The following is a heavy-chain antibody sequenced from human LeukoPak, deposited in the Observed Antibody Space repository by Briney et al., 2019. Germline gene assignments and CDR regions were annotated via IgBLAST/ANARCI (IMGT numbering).Heavy chain of an antibody. V-gene: IGHV3-48*03. CDR1: GFTFSSYE. Sequence: GGSLRLSCAASGFTFSSYEMNWVRQAPGKGLEWVSYISSSGSTIYYADSVKGRFTISRDNAKNSLYLQMNSLRAEDTAVYYCARVTVGATGSFDYWGQGTLVTVSS. CDR3: ARVTVGATGSFDY. J-gene: IGHJ4*02. D-gene: IGHD1-26*01. CDR2: ISSSGSTI.